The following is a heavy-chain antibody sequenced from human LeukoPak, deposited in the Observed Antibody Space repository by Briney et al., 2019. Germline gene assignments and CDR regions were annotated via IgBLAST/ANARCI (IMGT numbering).Heavy chain of an antibody. CDR1: GLTFGDYA. D-gene: IGHD3-3*01. Sequence: GGSLRLSCTASGLTFGDYAMSWVRQAPGKGLEWVGFIRSKAYGGTTEYAASVKGRFTISRDDSKSIAYLQMNSLETEDTAVYYCRCDFWSGYYNLDYWGQGTLVTVSS. CDR3: RCDFWSGYYNLDY. J-gene: IGHJ4*02. CDR2: IRSKAYGGTT. V-gene: IGHV3-49*04.